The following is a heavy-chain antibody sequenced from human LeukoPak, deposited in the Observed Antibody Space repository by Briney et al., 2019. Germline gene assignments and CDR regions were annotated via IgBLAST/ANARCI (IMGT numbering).Heavy chain of an antibody. CDR1: RGSISGYY. CDR3: ARGDQLPYYFDY. CDR2: ISYSGST. Sequence: PSETLFLTCTVSRGSISGYYWTWIRQPPGKGLEWIGYISYSGSTNYNPSLKSRVTIPVDTSKNQFSLKLSSVTAADTAVYYCARGDQLPYYFDYWGQGTLVTVSS. D-gene: IGHD2-2*01. J-gene: IGHJ4*02. V-gene: IGHV4-59*01.